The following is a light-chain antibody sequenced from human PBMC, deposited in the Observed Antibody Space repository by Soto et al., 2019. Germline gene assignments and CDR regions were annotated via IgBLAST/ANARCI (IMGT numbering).Light chain of an antibody. CDR2: GAS. J-gene: IGKJ2*01. Sequence: EIVMTQSPATLSVSPGERATLSCRASQSVNRNLAWYQQKPGQAPRLLIYGASTRAAGIPARFSGSGSGTEFSLTISSLQSEDFAVYYCQQYNNRPPDTFGQGTKLEIK. CDR1: QSVNRN. V-gene: IGKV3-15*01. CDR3: QQYNNRPPDT.